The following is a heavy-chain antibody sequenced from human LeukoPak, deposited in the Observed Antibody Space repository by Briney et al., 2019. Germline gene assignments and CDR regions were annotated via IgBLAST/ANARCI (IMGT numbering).Heavy chain of an antibody. J-gene: IGHJ4*02. Sequence: SETLSLTCTVSGGSISSSAYHWGWIRQPPGKGLEWIGSIHNSGSTYYNPSLKSRVTISVRTSKNQFSLKLSSVTAADTAVYYCARGLIMDDIIAAAGTGDYWGQGTLVTVSS. CDR2: IHNSGST. CDR3: ARGLIMDDIIAAAGTGDY. D-gene: IGHD6-13*01. CDR1: GGSISSSAYH. V-gene: IGHV4-39*01.